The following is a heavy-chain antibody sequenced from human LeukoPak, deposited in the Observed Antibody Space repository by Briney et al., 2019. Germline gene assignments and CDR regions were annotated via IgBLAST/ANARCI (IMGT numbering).Heavy chain of an antibody. Sequence: SETLSLTCTVSGGSISSSSYYWGWIRQPPGKGLEWIGSIYYSGSTYYNPSLKSRVTISVDTSKNQFSLKLSSVTAADTAVYYCARHGLRGGSYAPPFAYWGQGTLVTVSS. CDR1: GGSISSSSYY. J-gene: IGHJ4*02. CDR2: IYYSGST. D-gene: IGHD1-26*01. CDR3: ARHGLRGGSYAPPFAY. V-gene: IGHV4-39*01.